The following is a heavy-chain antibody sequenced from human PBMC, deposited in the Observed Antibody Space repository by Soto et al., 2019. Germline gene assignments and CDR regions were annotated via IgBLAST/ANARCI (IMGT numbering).Heavy chain of an antibody. J-gene: IGHJ4*02. CDR3: AISTPVYCGSGRSIDY. CDR2: ISAYNGNT. CDR1: GYTFTSYG. D-gene: IGHD3-10*01. V-gene: IGHV1-18*01. Sequence: ASVKVSCKASGYTFTSYGISWVRQAPGQGLEWMGWISAYNGNTNYAQKLQGRVTMTTDTSTSTAYMELRSLRSDDTAVYYCAISTPVYCGSGRSIDYWGQGTLVTVSS.